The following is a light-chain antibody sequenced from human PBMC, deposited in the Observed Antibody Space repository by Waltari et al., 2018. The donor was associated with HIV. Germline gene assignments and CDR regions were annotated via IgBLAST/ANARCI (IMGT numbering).Light chain of an antibody. CDR2: DTS. J-gene: IGKJ4*01. V-gene: IGKV1-33*01. Sequence: DIQMTQSPSSLSASVGDRVTITCQATEEINNFLNWYQKKPGKPPKLLIYDTSDLETGVPSRFSGSRSGTDFTLNIAGLQPEDVATYYCQQYESLPLTFGGGTRVEI. CDR1: EEINNF. CDR3: QQYESLPLT.